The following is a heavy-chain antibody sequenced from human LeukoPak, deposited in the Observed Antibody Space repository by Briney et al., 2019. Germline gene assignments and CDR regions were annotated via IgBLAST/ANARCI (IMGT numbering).Heavy chain of an antibody. CDR1: GYTFTSYD. D-gene: IGHD6-13*01. V-gene: IGHV1-8*03. J-gene: IGHJ5*02. CDR2: MNPNSGNT. Sequence: GASVKVSCKASGYTFTSYDINWVRQATGQGLEWMGWMNPNSGNTGYAQKFQGRVTITRNTSISTAYMELSSLRSEDTAVYYCAREAKGSWDANWFDPWGQGTLVTVSS. CDR3: AREAKGSWDANWFDP.